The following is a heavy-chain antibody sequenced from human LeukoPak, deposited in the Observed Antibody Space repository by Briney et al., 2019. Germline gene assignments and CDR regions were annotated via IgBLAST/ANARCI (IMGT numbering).Heavy chain of an antibody. CDR1: GGSISSGSYY. Sequence: SQTLSLTCTVSGGSISSGSYYWSWIRQPAGKGLEWIGRIYTSGSTNYNPSLKSRVTISVDTSKNQFSLKLSSVTAADTAVYYCARVPHYYFGYGYFDSWGQGTLVTVSS. CDR3: ARVPHYYFGYGYFDS. CDR2: IYTSGST. V-gene: IGHV4-61*02. J-gene: IGHJ4*02. D-gene: IGHD3-10*01.